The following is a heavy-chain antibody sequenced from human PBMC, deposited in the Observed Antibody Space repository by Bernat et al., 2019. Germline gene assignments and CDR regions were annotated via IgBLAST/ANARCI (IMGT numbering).Heavy chain of an antibody. CDR2: ISYDGSNK. V-gene: IGHV3-30-3*01. Sequence: QVQLVESGGGVVQPGRSLRLSCAASGFTFSSYAMRWVRQAPGKGLEWVAVISYDGSNKYYADSVKGRFTISRDNSKNTLYLQMNSLRAEDTAVYYCAQRGPGIVGAIDGAFDIWGQGTMVTVSS. CDR3: AQRGPGIVGAIDGAFDI. D-gene: IGHD1-26*01. J-gene: IGHJ3*02. CDR1: GFTFSSYA.